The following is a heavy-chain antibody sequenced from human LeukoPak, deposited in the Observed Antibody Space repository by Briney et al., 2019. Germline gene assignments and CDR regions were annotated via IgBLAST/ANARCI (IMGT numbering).Heavy chain of an antibody. Sequence: SETLSLTCTVSGGSINNYYWIWIRQPAGKGREWIGRIYTRGSTNYNPSLKSRVTMSVDTSKNQFPRELSSVTAADTAVYYCARGRYCSADICSGGDAFDIWGQGTMVSVSS. CDR1: GGSINNYY. CDR3: ARGRYCSADICSGGDAFDI. CDR2: IYTRGST. V-gene: IGHV4-4*07. D-gene: IGHD2-15*01. J-gene: IGHJ3*02.